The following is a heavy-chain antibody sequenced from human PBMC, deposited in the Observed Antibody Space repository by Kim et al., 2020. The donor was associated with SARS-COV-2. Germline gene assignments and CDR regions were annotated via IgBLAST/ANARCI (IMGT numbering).Heavy chain of an antibody. J-gene: IGHJ4*02. Sequence: YAQKFQGRVTVTRHTSTSTVYMELSSVRSEDTAVYYCASRVCGGAAFDYWGQGPLVTVSS. CDR3: ASRVCGGAAFDY. V-gene: IGHV1-46*01. D-gene: IGHD6-25*01.